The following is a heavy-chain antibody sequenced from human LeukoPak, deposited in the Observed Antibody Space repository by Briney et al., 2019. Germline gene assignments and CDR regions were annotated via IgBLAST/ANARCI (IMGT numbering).Heavy chain of an antibody. J-gene: IGHJ6*03. D-gene: IGHD2-15*01. CDR2: INHSGGT. CDR1: GASLTADY. Sequence: SETLSLTCAVYGASLTADYWSWIRQTPVKGLEWIGEINHSGGTKYNPSLKSRVSLSIDTSKNQFSLKLSSVTAADTAVFYCARAACRGGSCYSSYYYYMDVWGKGTTVTISS. V-gene: IGHV4-34*01. CDR3: ARAACRGGSCYSSYYYYMDV.